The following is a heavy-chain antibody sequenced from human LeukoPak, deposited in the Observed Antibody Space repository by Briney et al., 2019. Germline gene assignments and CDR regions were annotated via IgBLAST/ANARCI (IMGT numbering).Heavy chain of an antibody. CDR2: ISSSGSTI. CDR3: ARAQRIAAAGTRRPFHYYYGMDV. Sequence: PGGSLRLSCAASGFTFSDYYMSWIRQAPGKGLEWVSYISSSGSTIYYADSVKGRFTISRDNAKNSPYLQMNSLRAEDTAVYYCARAQRIAAAGTRRPFHYYYGMDVWGQGTTVTVSS. J-gene: IGHJ6*02. D-gene: IGHD6-13*01. CDR1: GFTFSDYY. V-gene: IGHV3-11*01.